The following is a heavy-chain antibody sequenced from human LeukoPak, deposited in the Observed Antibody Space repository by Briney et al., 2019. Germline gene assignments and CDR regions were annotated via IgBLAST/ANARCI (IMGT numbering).Heavy chain of an antibody. CDR2: ISAYNGNT. Sequence: ASVKVSCKASGYTFTSYGISWVRQAPGQGLEWMGWISAYNGNTNYAQKLQGRVTMTTDTSTSTAYMELRSLRSDDTAVYYCARDNCSGGSCYYYYYGMDVWGRGTTVTVSS. D-gene: IGHD2-15*01. J-gene: IGHJ6*02. V-gene: IGHV1-18*01. CDR3: ARDNCSGGSCYYYYYGMDV. CDR1: GYTFTSYG.